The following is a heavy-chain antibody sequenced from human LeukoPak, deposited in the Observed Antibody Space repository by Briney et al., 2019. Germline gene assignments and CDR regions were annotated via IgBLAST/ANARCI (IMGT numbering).Heavy chain of an antibody. V-gene: IGHV4-39*07. CDR3: ASLAARQRGY. CDR2: IYYSGNT. Sequence: SETLSLTCTVSGVSISSSNSYWGWIRQPPGKGLEWIGSIYYSGNTYYNASLKSQVSISIDTSKNQFSLKLSSVTAADTAVYYCASLAARQRGYWGQGTLVTVSS. J-gene: IGHJ4*02. D-gene: IGHD6-6*01. CDR1: GVSISSSNSY.